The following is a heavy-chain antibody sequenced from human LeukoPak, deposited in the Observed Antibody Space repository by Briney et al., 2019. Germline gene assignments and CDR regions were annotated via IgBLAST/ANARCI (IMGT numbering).Heavy chain of an antibody. Sequence: NPSETLSLTCTVSGGSVSSGSYYWSWIRQPPGKGLEWIGYIYYSGSTDYNPSLKSRLTISVDTSKNQFSLKLSSVTAADTAVYYCARGPNYVWGSYRYFDYWGQGTPVAVSS. V-gene: IGHV4-61*01. CDR1: GGSVSSGSYY. CDR3: ARGPNYVWGSYRYFDY. CDR2: IYYSGST. J-gene: IGHJ4*02. D-gene: IGHD3-16*02.